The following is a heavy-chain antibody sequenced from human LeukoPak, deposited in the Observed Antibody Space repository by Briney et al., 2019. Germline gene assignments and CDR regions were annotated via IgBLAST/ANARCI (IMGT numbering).Heavy chain of an antibody. Sequence: PGRSLRLSCAASGFTFSSYGMHWVRQAPGKGLEWVAVIWYDGSNKYYADSVKGRLTISRDNSTNKLYMQMNSLRAEEKTVDYWAKDQLAFDIWGQGTMGTVSS. D-gene: IGHD1-1*01. J-gene: IGHJ3*02. V-gene: IGHV3-33*06. CDR1: GFTFSSYG. CDR3: AKDQLAFDI. CDR2: IWYDGSNK.